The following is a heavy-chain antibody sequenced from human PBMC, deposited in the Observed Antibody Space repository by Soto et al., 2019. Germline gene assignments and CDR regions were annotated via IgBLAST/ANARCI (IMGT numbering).Heavy chain of an antibody. Sequence: PGGSLRLSCAASGFTFSSYEMNWVRQAPGKGLEWVSYISSSGSTIYYADSVKGRFTISRDNAKNSLYLQMNSLRAEDTAVYYCASPSSLSDYWGQGTLVTVSS. V-gene: IGHV3-48*03. CDR1: GFTFSSYE. CDR2: ISSSGSTI. J-gene: IGHJ4*02. CDR3: ASPSSLSDY.